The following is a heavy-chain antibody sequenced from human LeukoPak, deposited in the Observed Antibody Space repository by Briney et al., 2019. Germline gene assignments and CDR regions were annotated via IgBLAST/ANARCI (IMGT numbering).Heavy chain of an antibody. CDR1: GYSFTTYW. CDR2: IYPGESDT. CDR3: ARRQGCSSTSCPPDY. V-gene: IGHV5-51*01. D-gene: IGHD2-2*01. J-gene: IGHJ4*02. Sequence: GEALKISCRGSGYSFTTYWIGWVRPMPGKGLEWMGIIYPGESDTRYTPSFQGQVTLSADKSINTAYLQWSSLKASDTAMYYCARRQGCSSTSCPPDYWGQGTLVTVSP.